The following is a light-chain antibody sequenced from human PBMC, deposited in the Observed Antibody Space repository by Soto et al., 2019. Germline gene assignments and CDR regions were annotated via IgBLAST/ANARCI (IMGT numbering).Light chain of an antibody. V-gene: IGKV3-15*01. Sequence: EIVMTQSPATLSVSPGERATLSCWASQSVSSNLAWYQQKPGQAPRLLIYGASTRATGIPARFSGSGSGTEFTLTISSLQSEDFTLYYCQQYNNWWTFGQGTKVEIK. CDR2: GAS. CDR3: QQYNNWWT. CDR1: QSVSSN. J-gene: IGKJ1*01.